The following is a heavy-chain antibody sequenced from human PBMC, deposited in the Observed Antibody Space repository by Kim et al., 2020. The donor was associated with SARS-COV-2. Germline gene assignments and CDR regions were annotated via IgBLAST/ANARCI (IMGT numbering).Heavy chain of an antibody. CDR3: ARGREGSVLVFAH. D-gene: IGHD3-10*01. Sequence: SETLSLTCTISGGSISSYYWSWIRQAPGKGLERIGFRHYSGRSNSNPSLKSRVSISLDTAKNQVSLNLTPVTAADTAIYYCARGREGSVLVFAHWGQGALVTVSA. J-gene: IGHJ4*02. CDR1: GGSISSYY. V-gene: IGHV4-59*12. CDR2: RHYSGRS.